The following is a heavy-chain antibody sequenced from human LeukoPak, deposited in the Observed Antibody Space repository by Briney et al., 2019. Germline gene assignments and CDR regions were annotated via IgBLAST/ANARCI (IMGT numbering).Heavy chain of an antibody. CDR2: IYYSGST. J-gene: IGHJ4*02. D-gene: IGHD1-26*01. CDR3: ASGGSGSYGGFDY. V-gene: IGHV4-59*01. CDR1: GGSISSYY. Sequence: PSETLSLTCTVSGGSISSYYWSWLRQPPGKGLEWIGYIYYSGSTNYNPSLKSRVTISVDTSKNQFSLKLSSVTAADTAVYYCASGGSGSYGGFDYWGQGTLVTVSS.